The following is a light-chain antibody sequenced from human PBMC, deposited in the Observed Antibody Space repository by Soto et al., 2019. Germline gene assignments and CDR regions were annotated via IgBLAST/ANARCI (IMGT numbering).Light chain of an antibody. J-gene: IGKJ1*01. CDR2: LGS. V-gene: IGKV2-28*01. CDR1: QNLLHSNGYNY. CDR3: MQALQTPRT. Sequence: DIVMTQSPLSLPVTPGEPASISCRSSQNLLHSNGYNYLDWYLQKPGQSPQLLIYLGSNRASGVPDRFNGSGSGTDFTLKISRVEAEDVGVYYCMQALQTPRTFGQGTKVEIK.